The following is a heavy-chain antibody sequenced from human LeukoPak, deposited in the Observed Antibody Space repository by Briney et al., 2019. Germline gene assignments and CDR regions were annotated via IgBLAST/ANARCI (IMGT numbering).Heavy chain of an antibody. CDR3: ARADILTGYYPVDP. CDR2: ISAYNGNT. CDR1: AYTFTSYG. V-gene: IGHV1-18*01. Sequence: ASVKISCKASAYTFTSYGISWVRQAPGQGLEWMGWISAYNGNTNYAQKLQGRVTMTTDTSTSTAYMELRSLRSDDTAVYYCARADILTGYYPVDPWGQGTLVTVSS. J-gene: IGHJ5*02. D-gene: IGHD3-9*01.